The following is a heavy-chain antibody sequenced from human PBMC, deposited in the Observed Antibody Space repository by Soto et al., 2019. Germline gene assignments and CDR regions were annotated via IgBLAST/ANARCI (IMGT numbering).Heavy chain of an antibody. V-gene: IGHV4-30-4*01. J-gene: IGHJ4*02. Sequence: SETLSLTCTVSGGSISSGDYYWSWIRQPPGKGLEWIGYIYYSGSTYYNPSLKSRVTISVDTSKNQFSLKLSSVTAADTAVYYCANNSNGCPFFDYWGQGTLVTVSS. CDR3: ANNSNGCPFFDY. D-gene: IGHD3-22*01. CDR2: IYYSGST. CDR1: GGSISSGDYY.